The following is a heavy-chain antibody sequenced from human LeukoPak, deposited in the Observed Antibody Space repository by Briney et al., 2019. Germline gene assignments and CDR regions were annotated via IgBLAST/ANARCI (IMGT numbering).Heavy chain of an antibody. CDR2: IRYDGSNK. CDR3: ARVKGRYCSSTSCYFNY. D-gene: IGHD2-2*01. V-gene: IGHV3-30*02. Sequence: PGGSLRLSCAASGFTFSSYGMHWVRQAPGKGLEWVAFIRYDGSNKYYADSVKGRFTISRDNSKNTLYLQMNSLRAEDTAVYYCARVKGRYCSSTSCYFNYWGQGTLVTVSS. CDR1: GFTFSSYG. J-gene: IGHJ4*02.